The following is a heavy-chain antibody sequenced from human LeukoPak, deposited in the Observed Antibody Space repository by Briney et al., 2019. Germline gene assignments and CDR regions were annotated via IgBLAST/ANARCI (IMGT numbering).Heavy chain of an antibody. J-gene: IGHJ4*02. CDR3: SRTRRGQIGWTNDY. V-gene: IGHV2-5*02. CDR1: GFSLTTSGVG. D-gene: IGHD6-19*01. CDR2: IYWDDDK. Sequence: SGPTLVKPTQTLTLTCTFSGFSLTTSGVGVGWIRQPPGKALEWLALIYWDDDKRYSPSLRSRVTITKDTSKNQVVLTMTNMDPVDTATYYCSRTRRGQIGWTNDYWGQGTLVTVSS.